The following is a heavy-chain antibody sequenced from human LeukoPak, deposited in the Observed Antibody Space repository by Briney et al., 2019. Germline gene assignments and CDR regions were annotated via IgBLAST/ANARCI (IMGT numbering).Heavy chain of an antibody. CDR1: GLTFFLNS. CDR3: ASVRGGY. Sequence: PGGSLRLSFPAPGLTFFLNSINWVRQAPGKGLEWVSYTTPSGTTYYADSVKGRFSVSRGNGENSVYLLMNNLRAEDTAVYHCASVRGGYWGQGTLVAVSS. CDR2: TTPSGTT. D-gene: IGHD3-16*01. V-gene: IGHV3-69-1*01. J-gene: IGHJ4*02.